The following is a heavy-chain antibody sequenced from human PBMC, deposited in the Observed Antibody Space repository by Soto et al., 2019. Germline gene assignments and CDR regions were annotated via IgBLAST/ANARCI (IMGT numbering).Heavy chain of an antibody. D-gene: IGHD3-10*01. J-gene: IGHJ5*02. CDR2: ISAYNGNT. Sequence: QVQLVQSGAEVKKPGASVKVSCKASGYTFTSYGISWVRQAPGQGLEWMGWISAYNGNTNYAQKLQGRVTMTTDTSTSTAYMELRSLRSDDTAVYYCARVLVTMVRGAIITGDWFDPWGQGTLVTVSS. CDR1: GYTFTSYG. V-gene: IGHV1-18*04. CDR3: ARVLVTMVRGAIITGDWFDP.